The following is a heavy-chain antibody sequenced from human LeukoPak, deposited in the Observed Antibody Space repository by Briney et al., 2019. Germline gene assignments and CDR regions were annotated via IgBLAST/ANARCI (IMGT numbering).Heavy chain of an antibody. CDR1: GFTFSDYS. Sequence: GGSLRLSFAASGFTFSDYSMHWGRQAPGKGRGWGSYITSSSSTKYYPDSVEGPFTISSANAKNSPYLQMTRLRAADTAVYSCARAMVRWNDVWWFDPWGQGTLVTVSS. CDR2: ITSSSSTK. D-gene: IGHD1-1*01. V-gene: IGHV3-48*01. J-gene: IGHJ5*02. CDR3: ARAMVRWNDVWWFDP.